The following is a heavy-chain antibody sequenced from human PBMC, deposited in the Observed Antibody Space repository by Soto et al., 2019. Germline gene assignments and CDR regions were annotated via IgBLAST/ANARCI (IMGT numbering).Heavy chain of an antibody. CDR1: GGSFSGYY. V-gene: IGHV4-34*01. Sequence: SETLSLTCAVYGGSFSGYYWSWIRQPPGKGLEWIGEINHSGSTNYNPSLKSRVTISVDTSKNQFSLKLSSVTAADTAVYYCARQAYGDYEDYYYYMDVWGKGTTVTVSS. J-gene: IGHJ6*03. CDR2: INHSGST. CDR3: ARQAYGDYEDYYYYMDV. D-gene: IGHD4-17*01.